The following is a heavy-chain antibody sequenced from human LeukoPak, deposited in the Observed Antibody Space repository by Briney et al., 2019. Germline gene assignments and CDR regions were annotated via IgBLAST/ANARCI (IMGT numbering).Heavy chain of an antibody. J-gene: IGHJ4*02. D-gene: IGHD6-19*01. CDR1: GYTCTSYA. V-gene: IGHV1-3*01. Sequence: ASVKVSCKASGYTCTSYAMHWVRQAPGQRLEWMGWINAGNGNTKYSQKFQGRVTITRDTSASTAYMELSSLRSEDTAVYYCARDLVAVAGTFDYWGQGTLVTVSS. CDR3: ARDLVAVAGTFDY. CDR2: INAGNGNT.